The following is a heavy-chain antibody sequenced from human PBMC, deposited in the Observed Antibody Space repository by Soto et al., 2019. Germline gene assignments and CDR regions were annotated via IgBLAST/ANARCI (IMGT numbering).Heavy chain of an antibody. Sequence: QMQLVQSGPEVKKPGTSVKVSCKASGFTFTSSAVQWVRQARGQRLEWIGWIVVGSGNTNYAQKVQERVTITRDMSTSTACMEVSSLRSEDTAVYYCAAEHTAMVPYYFDYWGQGTLVTVSS. V-gene: IGHV1-58*01. CDR3: AAEHTAMVPYYFDY. CDR1: GFTFTSSA. CDR2: IVVGSGNT. J-gene: IGHJ4*02. D-gene: IGHD5-18*01.